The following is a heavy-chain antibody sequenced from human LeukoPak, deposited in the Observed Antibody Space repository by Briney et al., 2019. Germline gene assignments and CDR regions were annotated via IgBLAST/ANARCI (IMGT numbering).Heavy chain of an antibody. CDR2: MNPNSGNT. CDR3: ARVISGWYRYYFDY. CDR1: GYTFTIYD. D-gene: IGHD6-19*01. V-gene: IGHV1-8*03. J-gene: IGHJ4*02. Sequence: ASVKVSCKASGYTFTIYDINWVRQATGQGLEWMGWMNPNSGNTGYAQKFQGRVTITRNTSISTAYMELSRLRSDDTAVYYCARVISGWYRYYFDYWGQGTLVTVSS.